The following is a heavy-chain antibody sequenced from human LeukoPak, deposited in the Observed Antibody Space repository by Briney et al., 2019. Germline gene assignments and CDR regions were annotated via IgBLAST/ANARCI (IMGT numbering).Heavy chain of an antibody. CDR3: ARGRRDGYNYAFDY. V-gene: IGHV3-21*01. CDR1: GFTFSSYS. Sequence: GGSLRLSCAASGFTFSSYSMNWVRQAPGKGLEGVSAISSSSSYIYYADSVKGRFTISRDNAKNSLYLQMNSLRAEDTAVYYRARGRRDGYNYAFDYWGQGTLVTVSS. J-gene: IGHJ4*02. CDR2: ISSSSSYI. D-gene: IGHD5-24*01.